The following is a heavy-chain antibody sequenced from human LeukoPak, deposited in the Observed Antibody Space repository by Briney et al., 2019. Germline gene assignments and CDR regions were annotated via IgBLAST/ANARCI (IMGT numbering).Heavy chain of an antibody. CDR1: GGTFRSYA. Sequence: GSSVKVSCKASGGTFRSYAISWVRQAPGQGLEWMGGVIPIFGTANYEEKFQGRVTITTDESTSTAYMELSSLRSEDTAVYYCASSPRGYSYGTYFDYWGQGTLVTVSS. D-gene: IGHD5-18*01. CDR3: ASSPRGYSYGTYFDY. V-gene: IGHV1-69*05. J-gene: IGHJ4*02. CDR2: VIPIFGTA.